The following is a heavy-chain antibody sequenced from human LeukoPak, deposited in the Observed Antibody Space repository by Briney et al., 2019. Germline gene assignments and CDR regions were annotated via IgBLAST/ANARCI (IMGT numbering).Heavy chain of an antibody. D-gene: IGHD6-13*01. J-gene: IGHJ4*02. CDR3: VFGAAVNGGEDY. CDR2: IIPILGMA. Sequence: SVKVSCKASGGTFSSYAISWVRQAPGQGLEWMGRIIPILGMANYAQKFQGRVTITADKSTSTAYMELSSLRSEDTAVYYCVFGAAVNGGEDYWGQGTLVTVSS. V-gene: IGHV1-69*04. CDR1: GGTFSSYA.